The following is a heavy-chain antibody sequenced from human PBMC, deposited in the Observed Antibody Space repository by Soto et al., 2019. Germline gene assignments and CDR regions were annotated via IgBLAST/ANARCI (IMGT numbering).Heavy chain of an antibody. Sequence: ASVKVSCKAYGGTFSTYGINRVRQAPGQGPEWMGGIIPMFGTAKYAQKFQGTVTITADESTSTAYMEVSSLRSEDTAVYYCARGLGTAPFDYWGQGTLVTVSS. J-gene: IGHJ4*02. V-gene: IGHV1-69*13. CDR1: GGTFSTYG. CDR2: IIPMFGTA. CDR3: ARGLGTAPFDY. D-gene: IGHD1-1*01.